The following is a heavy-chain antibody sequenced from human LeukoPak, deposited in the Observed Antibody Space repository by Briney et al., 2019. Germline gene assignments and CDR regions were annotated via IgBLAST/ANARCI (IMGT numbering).Heavy chain of an antibody. CDR1: GFTFSDYY. V-gene: IGHV3-11*04. D-gene: IGHD3-9*01. CDR2: ISSSGSTI. CDR3: AKSYDILTGPDY. J-gene: IGHJ4*02. Sequence: GGSLRLSCAASGFTFSDYYMSWIRQAPGKGLEWVSYISSSGSTIYYADSVKGRFTISRDNAKNSLYLQMSSLRAEDTAVYYCAKSYDILTGPDYWGQGTLVTVSP.